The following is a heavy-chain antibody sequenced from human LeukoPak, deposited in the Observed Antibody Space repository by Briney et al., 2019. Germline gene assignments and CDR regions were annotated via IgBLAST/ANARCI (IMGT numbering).Heavy chain of an antibody. D-gene: IGHD3-10*01. CDR2: ISGSGGST. CDR3: ARPSKIYGSGSYYDRYYYYYYMDV. J-gene: IGHJ6*03. CDR1: GFTFSSYA. Sequence: GGSLRLSCAASGFTFSSYAMSWVRQAPGKGLEWVSTISGSGGSTNHADSVKGRFTISRDDSKNTLYLQMNSLRAEDTAVYYCARPSKIYGSGSYYDRYYYYYYMDVWGKGTTVTISS. V-gene: IGHV3-23*01.